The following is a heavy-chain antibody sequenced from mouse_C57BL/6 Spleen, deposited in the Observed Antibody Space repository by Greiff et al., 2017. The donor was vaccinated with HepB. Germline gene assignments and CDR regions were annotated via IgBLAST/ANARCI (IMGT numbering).Heavy chain of an antibody. J-gene: IGHJ4*01. D-gene: IGHD2-4*01. CDR3: SRSGYDYDVGYAMDY. Sequence: EVQLQQSGPELVKPGASVKISCKASGYTFTDYYMNWVKQSHGKSLEWIGDINPNNGGTSYNQKFKDKATLTVDKASSTAYMELRSLTSEDSAVYYCSRSGYDYDVGYAMDYWGQGTSVTVSS. V-gene: IGHV1-26*01. CDR1: GYTFTDYY. CDR2: INPNNGGT.